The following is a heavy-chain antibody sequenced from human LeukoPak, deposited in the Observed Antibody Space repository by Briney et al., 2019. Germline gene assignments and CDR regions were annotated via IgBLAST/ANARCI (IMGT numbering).Heavy chain of an antibody. CDR2: INHSGST. CDR1: GGSFSGYY. J-gene: IGHJ4*02. CDR3: ARGAYDYVWGSYRRFYYFDY. Sequence: PSETLSLTCAVYGGSFSGYYWSWIRQPPVKGLEWIWEINHSGSTNYNPSLKSRVTISVDTSKNQFSLKLSSVTAADTAVYYCARGAYDYVWGSYRRFYYFDYWGQGTLVTVSS. V-gene: IGHV4-34*01. D-gene: IGHD3-16*02.